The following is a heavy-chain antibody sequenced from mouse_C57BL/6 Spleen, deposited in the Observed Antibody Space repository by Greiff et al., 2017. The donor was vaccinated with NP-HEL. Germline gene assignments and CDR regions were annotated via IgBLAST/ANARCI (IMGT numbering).Heavy chain of an antibody. V-gene: IGHV1-52*01. CDR1: GYTFTSYW. CDR2: IDPSDSET. CDR3: ARALYNYGLAY. J-gene: IGHJ3*01. D-gene: IGHD1-1*01. Sequence: QVQLKQPGAELVRPGSSVKLSCKASGYTFTSYWMHWVKQRPIQGLEWIGNIDPSDSETHYNQKFKDKATLTVDKSSSTAYMQLSSLTSEDSAVYYCARALYNYGLAYWGQGTLVTVSA.